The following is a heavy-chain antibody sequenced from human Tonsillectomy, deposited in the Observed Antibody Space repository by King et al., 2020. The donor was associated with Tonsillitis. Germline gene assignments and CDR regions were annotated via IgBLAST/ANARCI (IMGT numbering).Heavy chain of an antibody. D-gene: IGHD3-3*01. CDR2: ISAYNGNT. CDR1: GYTFTSYG. J-gene: IGHJ5*02. CDR3: ARDYDDFWSGSGGWFDP. Sequence: QLVQSGAEVKKPGASVKVSCKASGYTFTSYGISWVRQAPGQGLEWMGWISAYNGNTNYAQKLQGRVTMTTDTSTSTAYMERGSLRSDDTAVYYCARDYDDFWSGSGGWFDPWGQGTLVTVSS. V-gene: IGHV1-18*01.